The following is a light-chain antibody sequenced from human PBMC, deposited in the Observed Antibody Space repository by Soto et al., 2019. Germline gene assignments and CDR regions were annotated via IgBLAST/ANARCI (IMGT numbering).Light chain of an antibody. Sequence: QSVLTQPASVSGSPGQSITISCTGTSSDVGSYNLVSWYQQHPGKAPKLMIYEVSKRPSGVSNRFSGSKSGNTASLTISGVEAEDEADYYCCSYAGSSTFLVFGTGTKVTVL. CDR1: SSDVGSYNL. CDR3: CSYAGSSTFLV. V-gene: IGLV2-23*02. CDR2: EVS. J-gene: IGLJ1*01.